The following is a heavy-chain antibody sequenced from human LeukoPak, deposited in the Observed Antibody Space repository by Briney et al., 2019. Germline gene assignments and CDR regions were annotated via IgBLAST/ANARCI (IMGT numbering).Heavy chain of an antibody. CDR1: GFTFGDYA. CDR3: TRDQYSSSSN. CDR2: IRSKANGGTP. Sequence: GGSLRLSRTGSGFTFGDYAVSWFRQAPGKGLEWVSFIRSKANGGTPEYAASVKGRFAVSRDDSKSIAYLQMNSLKTEDTAVYYCTRDQYSSSSNWGQGTLVTVSS. V-gene: IGHV3-49*03. D-gene: IGHD6-6*01. J-gene: IGHJ4*02.